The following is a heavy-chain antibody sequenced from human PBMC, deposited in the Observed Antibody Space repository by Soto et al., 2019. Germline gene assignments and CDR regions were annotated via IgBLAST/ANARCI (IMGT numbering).Heavy chain of an antibody. CDR1: GYTFTSYG. V-gene: IGHV1-18*01. Sequence: ASVKVSCKASGYTFTSYGISWVRQAPGQGLAWMGWTSAYNGNTNYAQKLQGRVTMTTDTSTSTAYMELRSLRSDDTAVYYCARDTYTAMTYYYYYYGMDVWGQGTTVTVSS. CDR2: TSAYNGNT. D-gene: IGHD5-18*01. J-gene: IGHJ6*02. CDR3: ARDTYTAMTYYYYYYGMDV.